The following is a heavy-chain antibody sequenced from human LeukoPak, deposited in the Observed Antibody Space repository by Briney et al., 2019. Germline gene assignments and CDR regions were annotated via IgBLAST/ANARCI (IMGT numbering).Heavy chain of an antibody. D-gene: IGHD3-10*01. CDR1: GFNFSSYW. Sequence: GGSLRLSCAASGFNFSSYWMSWVRQAPGRGLEWVDNIKQDGSEKYYVDSVKGRFTISRDNAKNSLYLQMNSLRAEDTAVYYCARVGGRHGELYYFDYWGQGTLVTVSS. CDR2: IKQDGSEK. J-gene: IGHJ4*02. V-gene: IGHV3-7*01. CDR3: ARVGGRHGELYYFDY.